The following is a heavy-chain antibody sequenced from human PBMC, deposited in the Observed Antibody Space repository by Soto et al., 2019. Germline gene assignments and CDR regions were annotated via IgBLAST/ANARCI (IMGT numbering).Heavy chain of an antibody. CDR1: GYTFTSYA. V-gene: IGHV1-3*01. Sequence: SVKVSCKASGYTFTSYAMHWVRQAPGQRLEWMGWINAGNGNTKYSQKFQGRVTITRDTSASTAYMELSSLRSEDTAVYYCARGYSSSWYYFDYWGQGTLVTVSS. CDR3: ARGYSSSWYYFDY. J-gene: IGHJ4*02. D-gene: IGHD6-13*01. CDR2: INAGNGNT.